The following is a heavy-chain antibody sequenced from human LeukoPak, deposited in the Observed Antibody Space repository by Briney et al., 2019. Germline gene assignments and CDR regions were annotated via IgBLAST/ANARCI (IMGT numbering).Heavy chain of an antibody. CDR3: ARDRSTSYYYYGMDV. CDR1: GFSISSSY. V-gene: IGHV3-66*01. CDR2: TYSGGTT. D-gene: IGHD2/OR15-2a*01. J-gene: IGHJ6*02. Sequence: GGSLRLSCAASGFSISSSYMSWVRQAPGKGLEWVSVTYSGGTTYYADAVKGRFTVSRDTSRNTLYLQMNSLRAEDTSVYYCARDRSTSYYYYGMDVWGQGTTVTVSS.